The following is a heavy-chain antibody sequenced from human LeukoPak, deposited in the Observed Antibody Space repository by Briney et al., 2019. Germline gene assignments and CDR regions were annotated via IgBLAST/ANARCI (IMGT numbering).Heavy chain of an antibody. CDR2: ISSSSSYI. J-gene: IGHJ4*02. CDR1: GFTFSSYE. V-gene: IGHV3-21*01. Sequence: GGSLRLSCAASGFTFSSYEMNWVRQAPGKGLEWVSSISSSSSYIYYADSVKGRFTISRDNAKNSLYLQMNSLRAEDTAVYYCARDVPAIAAAGTPDYWGQGTLVTVSS. CDR3: ARDVPAIAAAGTPDY. D-gene: IGHD6-13*01.